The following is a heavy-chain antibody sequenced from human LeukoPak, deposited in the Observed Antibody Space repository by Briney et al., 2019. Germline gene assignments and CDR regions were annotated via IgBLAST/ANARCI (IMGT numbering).Heavy chain of an antibody. D-gene: IGHD3-10*01. J-gene: IGHJ5*02. Sequence: SETLSLTCTVSGGSISSGSYYWSWIRQPAGKGLEWIGRINTSGSTNYNPSLKSRVTISVDTSKNQFSLILTSVTAADTAVYYCVSAKFLVRGVSWFDPWGQGTLVTVSS. V-gene: IGHV4-61*02. CDR1: GGSISSGSYY. CDR3: VSAKFLVRGVSWFDP. CDR2: INTSGST.